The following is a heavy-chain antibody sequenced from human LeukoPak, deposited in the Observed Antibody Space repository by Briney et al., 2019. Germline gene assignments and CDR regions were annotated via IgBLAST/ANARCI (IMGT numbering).Heavy chain of an antibody. CDR2: IWEDGTNI. Sequence: GTSLRLSCAASGVTFSTYGMHWVRQAPGKGLEWVAVIWEDGTNIHYADSVKGRFTISRDNSKNTLYLQMNSLRAEDTAVYYCARAGYNSGWYEYWGQGTLVTVSS. CDR1: GVTFSTYG. D-gene: IGHD6-19*01. CDR3: ARAGYNSGWYEY. J-gene: IGHJ4*02. V-gene: IGHV3-33*01.